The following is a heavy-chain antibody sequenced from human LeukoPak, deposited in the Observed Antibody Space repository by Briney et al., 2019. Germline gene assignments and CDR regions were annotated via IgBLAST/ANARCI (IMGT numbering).Heavy chain of an antibody. Sequence: ASVNVSCMGSGGTFSSYAISWVRQARGQGREGMGWISAYNGNTNYAQKLQGRVTLTTDTSTSTAYMEQRSLRSDDTAVYYCAREGRYYYYYMDVWGKGTTVTVSS. V-gene: IGHV1-18*01. CDR1: GGTFSSYA. CDR3: AREGRYYYYYMDV. J-gene: IGHJ6*03. CDR2: ISAYNGNT.